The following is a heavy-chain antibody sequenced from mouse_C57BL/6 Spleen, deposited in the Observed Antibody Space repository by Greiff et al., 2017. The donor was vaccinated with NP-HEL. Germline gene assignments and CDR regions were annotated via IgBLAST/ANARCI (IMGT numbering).Heavy chain of an antibody. CDR3: ARHEARYYGKGYYFDY. D-gene: IGHD2-1*01. Sequence: QVQLQQSGAELVKPGASVKLSCKASGYTFTEYTIHWVKQRSGQGLEWIGWFYPGSGSIKYNEKFKDKATLTADKSSSTVYMELSRLTSEDSAVYFCARHEARYYGKGYYFDYWGQGTTLTVSS. CDR1: GYTFTEYT. CDR2: FYPGSGSI. V-gene: IGHV1-62-2*01. J-gene: IGHJ2*01.